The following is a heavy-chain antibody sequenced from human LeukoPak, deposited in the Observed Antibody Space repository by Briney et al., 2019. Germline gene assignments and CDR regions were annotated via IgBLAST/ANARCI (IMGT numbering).Heavy chain of an antibody. J-gene: IGHJ4*02. CDR2: IYYSGST. D-gene: IGHD3-22*01. CDR1: GGSISSYY. Sequence: KPSETLSLTCTVSGGSISSYYWSWIRQPPGKGLEWIGYIYYSGSTNYNPSLKSRVTISVDTSKNPFSLKLSSVTAADTAVYYCARDYYDSSGYYSYFDYWGQGTLVTVSS. CDR3: ARDYYDSSGYYSYFDY. V-gene: IGHV4-59*01.